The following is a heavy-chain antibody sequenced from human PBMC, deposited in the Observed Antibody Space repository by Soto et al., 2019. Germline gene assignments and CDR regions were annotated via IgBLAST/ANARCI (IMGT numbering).Heavy chain of an antibody. CDR1: GFTFNTYA. D-gene: IGHD4-17*01. V-gene: IGHV3-23*01. CDR2: ISASYST. Sequence: GGSLRLSCAASGFTFNTYAMSWVRQAPGKGLEWVSAISASYSTYYADSVKGGFTISRDNSMNALYLQMNSLRIEDTAVYYCAPPRAYGVFDAYAIWGQGTMVTVSS. J-gene: IGHJ3*02. CDR3: APPRAYGVFDAYAI.